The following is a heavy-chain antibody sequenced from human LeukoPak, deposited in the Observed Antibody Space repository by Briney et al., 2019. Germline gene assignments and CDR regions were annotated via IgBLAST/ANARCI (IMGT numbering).Heavy chain of an antibody. J-gene: IGHJ6*02. Sequence: PGGSLRLSCAASGFTFSDYYMSWLRQAPGKGLEWVSYISSSGSTIYYADSVKGRFTISRDNAKNSLYLQMNSLRAEDTAVYYCAGGLRSLLYYYGMDVWGQGTTVTVSS. CDR3: AGGLRSLLYYYGMDV. CDR2: ISSSGSTI. CDR1: GFTFSDYY. V-gene: IGHV3-11*01. D-gene: IGHD2-21*01.